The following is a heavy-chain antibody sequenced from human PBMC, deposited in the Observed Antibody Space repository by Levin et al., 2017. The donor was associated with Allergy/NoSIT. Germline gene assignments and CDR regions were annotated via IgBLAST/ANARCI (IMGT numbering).Heavy chain of an antibody. CDR2: LRSIRHGGTS. J-gene: IGHJ5*02. CDR1: GFTFGDYA. CDR3: TRDIAARHWFDP. Sequence: GGSLRLSCSASGFTFGDYAMSWFRQAPGKGLEWVAFLRSIRHGGTSEYAASVKGRFIISRDDSKSIAYLQMNSLKIEDTAVHYCTRDIAARHWFDPWGQGTQVTVSS. D-gene: IGHD6-6*01. V-gene: IGHV3-49*03.